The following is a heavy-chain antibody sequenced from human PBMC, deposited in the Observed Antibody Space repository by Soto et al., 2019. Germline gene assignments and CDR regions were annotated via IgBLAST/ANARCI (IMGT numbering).Heavy chain of an antibody. J-gene: IGHJ3*02. CDR2: IWYDGSNK. V-gene: IGHV3-33*01. Sequence: SGGSLRLSCSASGFTFSSYGMHWVRQAPGKGLEWVAVIWYDGSNKYYADSVKGRFTISRDNSKNTLYLQMNSLRAEDTAVYYCARGLDAFDIWGQGTMVTVSS. CDR3: ARGLDAFDI. CDR1: GFTFSSYG. D-gene: IGHD2-21*02.